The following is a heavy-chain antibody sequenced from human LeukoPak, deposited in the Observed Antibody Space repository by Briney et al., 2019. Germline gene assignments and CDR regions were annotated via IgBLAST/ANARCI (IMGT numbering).Heavy chain of an antibody. CDR2: ISYDGSNK. Sequence: GRSLRLSCAASGFTFSSYGMHWVRKAPGKGLEWVAVISYDGSNKYYADSVKGRFTISGDNSKNTLYLQMNGLRAEDTAVYYCAKEMTTVTTFSLDYWGQGTLVTVSS. CDR1: GFTFSSYG. J-gene: IGHJ4*02. V-gene: IGHV3-30*18. CDR3: AKEMTTVTTFSLDY. D-gene: IGHD4-17*01.